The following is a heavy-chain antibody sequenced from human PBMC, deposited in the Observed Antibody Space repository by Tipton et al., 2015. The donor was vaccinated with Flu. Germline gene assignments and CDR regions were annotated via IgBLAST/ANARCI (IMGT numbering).Heavy chain of an antibody. J-gene: IGHJ6*02. CDR2: INHSGGT. Sequence: TLSLTCAVYGGSFSGYYWNWIRQPPGKGLEWVGEINHSGGTRYNPSLKSRVTISLDTSKNQFSLKLNSVTAADTAVYYCARREGSSGWFGMDVWGQGTTVTVSS. D-gene: IGHD6-19*01. CDR3: ARREGSSGWFGMDV. V-gene: IGHV4-34*01. CDR1: GGSFSGYY.